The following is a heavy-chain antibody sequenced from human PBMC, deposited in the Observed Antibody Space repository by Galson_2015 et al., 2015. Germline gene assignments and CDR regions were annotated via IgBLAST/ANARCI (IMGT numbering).Heavy chain of an antibody. CDR2: IYTGGST. D-gene: IGHD2-15*01. J-gene: IGHJ4*02. V-gene: IGHV3-53*01. CDR1: GFTVSSNY. Sequence: SLRLSCAASGFTVSSNYMSWVRQAPGKGLEWVSAIYTGGSTYYADSVKGRFIISRDNSKNTLYLQMNSLRAEDTAVYYCARDLGYCSGGSCYRGVNWGQGTLVTVSS. CDR3: ARDLGYCSGGSCYRGVN.